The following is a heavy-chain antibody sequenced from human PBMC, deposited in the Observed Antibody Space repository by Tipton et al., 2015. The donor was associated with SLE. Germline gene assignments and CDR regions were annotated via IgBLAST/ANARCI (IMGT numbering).Heavy chain of an antibody. CDR1: GGSISSYY. D-gene: IGHD6-6*01. CDR2: IYYSGST. V-gene: IGHV4-59*01. CDR3: ARAEYSSPGWFDP. J-gene: IGHJ5*02. Sequence: LRLSCTVSGGSISSYYWSWIRQPPGKGLEWIGYIYYSGSTNYNPSLKSRVTISVDTSKNQFSLKLSSVTAADTAVYYCARAEYSSPGWFDPWGQGTLVTVSS.